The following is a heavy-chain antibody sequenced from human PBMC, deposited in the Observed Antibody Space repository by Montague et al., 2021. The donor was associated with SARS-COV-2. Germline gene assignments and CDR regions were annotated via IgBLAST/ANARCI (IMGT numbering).Heavy chain of an antibody. V-gene: IGHV4-4*07. CDR2: MNTGGYV. J-gene: IGHJ2*01. CDR3: ASAIWHLDV. CDR1: GDSISSSY. Sequence: SETLSLTCTVSGDSISSSYWSWIRQPEGTGLGWIGRMNTGGYVNYNSALQRRVSMSVDTSKSKESLNVTSVTAAATAGSYCASAIWHLDVWGRGILATVSS.